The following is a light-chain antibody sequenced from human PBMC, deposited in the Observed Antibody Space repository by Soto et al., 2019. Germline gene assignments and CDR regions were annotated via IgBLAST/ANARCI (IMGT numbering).Light chain of an antibody. V-gene: IGKV3-20*01. CDR3: QQYSVSPWT. J-gene: IGKJ1*01. CDR2: GAS. Sequence: EIVLTQSPGTLSLSPGEGVTLSCRASQTVSSYSLAWYQQKPGQAPRLLFYGASIRATGIPDRFAGSGSGSEFTLTVSRPAPEDFAVYYCQQYSVSPWTFGQGTKVEFK. CDR1: QTVSSYS.